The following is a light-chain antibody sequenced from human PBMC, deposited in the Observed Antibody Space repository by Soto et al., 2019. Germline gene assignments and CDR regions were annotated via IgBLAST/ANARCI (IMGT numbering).Light chain of an antibody. V-gene: IGLV1-44*01. CDR3: AAWDDNLNGPL. CDR2: SDD. CDR1: NSNIGRYS. Sequence: QSALTQPPSLSGTPGQRVTISCSGSNSNIGRYSVNWYQHFPGTAPKILIYSDDERPSGVPDRFSGSKSGTSASLAISVLQSEDEAEYYCAAWDDNLNGPLFGGGTKPTVL. J-gene: IGLJ3*02.